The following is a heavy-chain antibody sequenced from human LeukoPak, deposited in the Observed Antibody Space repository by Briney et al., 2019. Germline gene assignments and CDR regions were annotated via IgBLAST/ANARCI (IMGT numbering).Heavy chain of an antibody. J-gene: IGHJ3*02. CDR2: IYHSGST. V-gene: IGHV4-38-2*01. CDR3: ARPVAGARIKSTAFDI. CDR1: GYSISSGYY. D-gene: IGHD1-26*01. Sequence: SETLSLTCAVSGYSISSGYYWGWIRQPPGKGLEWIGIIYHSGSTYYNPSLKSRVTISVDTSKNQFSLKLSSVTAADTAVYYCARPVAGARIKSTAFDIWGQGTMVTVSS.